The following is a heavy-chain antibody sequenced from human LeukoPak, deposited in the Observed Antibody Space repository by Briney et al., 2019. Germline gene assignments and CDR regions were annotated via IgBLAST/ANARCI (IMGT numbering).Heavy chain of an antibody. CDR2: IKKDGSEK. Sequence: PGGSLRLSCAASRFIFSTYCMSWVRQAPGKGLEWVANIKKDGSEKYYVDSVKGRFTISRDNGKNSLYLQMSRLRAEDTAVYYCARDEWELPLGSYYFNYWGEGCLVTVSS. J-gene: IGHJ4*02. CDR1: RFIFSTYC. D-gene: IGHD1-26*01. CDR3: ARDEWELPLGSYYFNY. V-gene: IGHV3-7*05.